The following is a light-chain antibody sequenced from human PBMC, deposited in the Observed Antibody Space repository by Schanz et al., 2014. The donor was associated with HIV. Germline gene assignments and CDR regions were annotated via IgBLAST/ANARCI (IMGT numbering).Light chain of an antibody. J-gene: IGLJ3*02. CDR3: SSYPGDHSLV. CDR1: SGDIGTFAA. Sequence: QSVLTQPASVSGSPGQSITISCAGTSGDIGTFAAVSWYQQHPDRAPRLLIYGVTSRPSGISSRFSGSASGNTASLTISGLQAEDEADYYCSSYPGDHSLVFARGTKLTVL. CDR2: GVT. V-gene: IGLV2-14*03.